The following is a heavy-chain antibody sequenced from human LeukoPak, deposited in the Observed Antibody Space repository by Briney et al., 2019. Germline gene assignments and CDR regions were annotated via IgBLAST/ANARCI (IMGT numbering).Heavy chain of an antibody. Sequence: GGSLRLSCAASGFTFSNYRMNWVRQAPGKGLEWVSSISSSSIYIYYADSLKGRFTISRDNAKNSLYLQMNSLRAEDTAVYYCARDLRIAAAVDYWGQGTLVTVSS. D-gene: IGHD6-13*01. CDR3: ARDLRIAAAVDY. CDR2: ISSSSIYI. CDR1: GFTFSNYR. V-gene: IGHV3-21*01. J-gene: IGHJ4*02.